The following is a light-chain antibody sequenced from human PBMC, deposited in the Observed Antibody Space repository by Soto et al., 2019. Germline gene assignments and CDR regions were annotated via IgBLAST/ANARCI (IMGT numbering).Light chain of an antibody. CDR1: QSVSSY. V-gene: IGKV3-20*01. CDR3: QQYGSSHRYT. J-gene: IGKJ2*01. Sequence: EIVLTQSPGTLVLSPGERATLSCRASQSVSSYLAWYQQKPGQAPRLLIYGASSRATGIPDRFSGSGSGTDFTLTISRLEPEDIAVYFCQQYGSSHRYTFGQGTKLEIK. CDR2: GAS.